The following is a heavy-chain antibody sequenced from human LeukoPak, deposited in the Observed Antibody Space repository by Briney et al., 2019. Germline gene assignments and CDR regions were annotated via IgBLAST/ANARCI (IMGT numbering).Heavy chain of an antibody. CDR3: ARATVGGRYYYDSSGYYKFDH. CDR1: GGSISSGGYY. D-gene: IGHD3-22*01. J-gene: IGHJ4*02. V-gene: IGHV4-31*03. CDR2: IYYSGST. Sequence: SQTLSLTCTVSGGSISSGGYYWSWIRQHPGKGLEWIGYIYYSGSTYYNPSLKSRVTISVDTSKNQFSLKLSSVTAADTAVYYCARATVGGRYYYDSSGYYKFDHWGQGTLVTVSS.